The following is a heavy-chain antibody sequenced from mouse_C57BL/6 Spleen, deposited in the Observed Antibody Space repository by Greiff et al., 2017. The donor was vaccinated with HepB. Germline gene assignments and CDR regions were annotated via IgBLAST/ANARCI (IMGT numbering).Heavy chain of an antibody. CDR3: ARGGYAMDY. J-gene: IGHJ4*01. V-gene: IGHV3-6*01. Sequence: EVQLKESGPGLVKPSQSLSLTCSVTGYSITSGYYWNWIRQFPGNKLEWMGYISYDGSNNYNPSLKNRISITRDTSKNQFFLKLNSVTTEDTATYYCARGGYAMDYWGQGTSVTVSS. CDR2: ISYDGSN. CDR1: GYSITSGYY.